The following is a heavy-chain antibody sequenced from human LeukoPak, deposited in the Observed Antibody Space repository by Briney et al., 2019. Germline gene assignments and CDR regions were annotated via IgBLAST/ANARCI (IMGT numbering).Heavy chain of an antibody. D-gene: IGHD2-21*01. CDR1: GFTFSSYA. J-gene: IGHJ6*03. CDR2: ISYDGSNK. Sequence: GGSLRLSCAASGFTFSSYAMHWVRQAPGKGLEWVAVISYDGSNKYYADSVKGRFTISRDNSKNTLYLQMNSLRAEDTAVYYCGANPTLLSVYYYYYYMDVWGKGTTVTVSS. V-gene: IGHV3-30*04. CDR3: GANPTLLSVYYYYYYMDV.